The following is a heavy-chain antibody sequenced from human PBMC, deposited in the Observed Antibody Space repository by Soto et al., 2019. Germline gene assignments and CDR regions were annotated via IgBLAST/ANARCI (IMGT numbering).Heavy chain of an antibody. CDR3: ARGVTAGVDY. CDR1: GYSFTGLD. Sequence: QVQLVQSGAEARVPGASVKVSCKASGYSFTGLDINWVRQTTGQGLEWMGWMEPSSGRTGYAQKFQGRVTMTRDTSINRAYMELCSLTSDDTAFYYCARGVTAGVDYWGQGTLVTVSS. D-gene: IGHD1-26*01. CDR2: MEPSSGRT. J-gene: IGHJ4*02. V-gene: IGHV1-8*01.